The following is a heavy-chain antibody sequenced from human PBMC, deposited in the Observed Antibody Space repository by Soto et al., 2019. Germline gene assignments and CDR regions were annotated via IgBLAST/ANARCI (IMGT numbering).Heavy chain of an antibody. CDR3: ARPARDCSGGSCEYYYYYYYMDV. Sequence: PSETLSLTCTVSGGSISSSSYYWGWIRQPPGKGLEWIGSIYYSGSTYYNPSLKSRVTISVDTSKNQFSLKLSSVTAADTAVYYCARPARDCSGGSCEYYYYYYYMDVWGKGTTVTVSS. CDR1: GGSISSSSYY. CDR2: IYYSGST. J-gene: IGHJ6*03. V-gene: IGHV4-39*01. D-gene: IGHD2-15*01.